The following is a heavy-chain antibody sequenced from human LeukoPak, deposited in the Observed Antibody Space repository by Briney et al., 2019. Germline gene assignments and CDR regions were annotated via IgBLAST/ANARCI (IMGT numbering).Heavy chain of an antibody. CDR3: ARGIDGAFDY. CDR2: ITATSLHI. J-gene: IGHJ4*02. V-gene: IGHV3-21*04. CDR1: GFTFSSYS. D-gene: IGHD3-10*01. Sequence: GGSLRLSCAASGFTFSSYSMNWVRQAPGKGLEWVSAITATSLHIYYADSVKGRFTISRDNSKNTLFLQMTSLRVEDTAIYYCARGIDGAFDYWGQGILVTVSS.